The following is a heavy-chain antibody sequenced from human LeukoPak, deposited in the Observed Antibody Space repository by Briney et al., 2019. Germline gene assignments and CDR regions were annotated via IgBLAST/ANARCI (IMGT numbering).Heavy chain of an antibody. CDR1: GFTFSRLS. Sequence: GGSLRLSCAASGFTFSRLSMHWVRQAPGKGLEYVSAINTDGGRTYYADSVKGRFTISRDNSKNTLYLQMGSLRAEDMAVYYCARVRTVNHFDYWGQGPLVTVSS. D-gene: IGHD1-1*01. CDR2: INTDGGRT. J-gene: IGHJ4*02. V-gene: IGHV3-64*02. CDR3: ARVRTVNHFDY.